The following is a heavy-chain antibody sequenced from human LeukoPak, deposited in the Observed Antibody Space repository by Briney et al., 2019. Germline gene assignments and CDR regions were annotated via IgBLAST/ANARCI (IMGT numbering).Heavy chain of an antibody. CDR2: IIPIFGTA. CDR3: ARDTLSGYSSGWYGENWFDP. CDR1: GGTFSSYA. V-gene: IGHV1-69*13. D-gene: IGHD6-19*01. J-gene: IGHJ5*02. Sequence: SVKVSCKASGGTFSSYAISWVRQAPGQGLEWMGGIIPIFGTANYAQKFQGRVTITADESTSTAYMELRSLRSDDTAVYYCARDTLSGYSSGWYGENWFDPWGQGTLVTVSS.